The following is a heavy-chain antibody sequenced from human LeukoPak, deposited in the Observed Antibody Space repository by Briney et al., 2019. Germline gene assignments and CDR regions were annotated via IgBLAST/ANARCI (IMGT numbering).Heavy chain of an antibody. V-gene: IGHV4-39*02. CDR1: SGSITDSNYY. CDR3: VRRDTGWNYFDY. J-gene: IGHJ4*02. CDR2: INYSGTT. Sequence: PSETLSLTCNVSSGSITDSNYYWGWIRQPPGKGLEWIGRINYSGTTYYSPSLKSRVTISVDTSRSHLSLNLTSVLAADTAIYYCVRRDTGWNYFDYWGQGILVTVSS. D-gene: IGHD6-19*01.